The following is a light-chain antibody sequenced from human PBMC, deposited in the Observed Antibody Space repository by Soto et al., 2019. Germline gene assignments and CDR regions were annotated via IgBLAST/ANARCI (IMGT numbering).Light chain of an antibody. CDR2: GAS. V-gene: IGKV3-15*01. CDR1: QSVSSN. J-gene: IGKJ1*01. CDR3: QQYYNWPPWT. Sequence: EIVMTQSPATLSVSPGERATLSCRASQSVSSNLAWYQQKPGQAPRLLIYGASTRATAIPARFSGSGSGTEFTLTISSLQSVDFAVYYCQQYYNWPPWTFGQGTKVEIK.